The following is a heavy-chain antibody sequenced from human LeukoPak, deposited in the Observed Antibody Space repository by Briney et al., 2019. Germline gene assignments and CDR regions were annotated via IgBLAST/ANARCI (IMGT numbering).Heavy chain of an antibody. CDR3: AKVYSSGWWDYYYYMDV. CDR2: ISWNGGST. Sequence: GGSLRLSCAASGFTFDEYGMTWVRQAPGKGLEWVSGISWNGGSTGYADSVKGRFTISRDNSKNTLYLQMNSLRAEDTAVYYCAKVYSSGWWDYYYYMDVWGKGTTVTVSS. CDR1: GFTFDEYG. V-gene: IGHV3-20*04. J-gene: IGHJ6*03. D-gene: IGHD6-19*01.